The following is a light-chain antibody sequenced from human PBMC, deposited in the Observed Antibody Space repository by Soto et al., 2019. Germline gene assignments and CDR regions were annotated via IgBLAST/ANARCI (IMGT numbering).Light chain of an antibody. CDR2: DAS. CDR1: QSISSW. V-gene: IGKV1-5*01. CDR3: QQYNSYRIT. Sequence: IQMTQSPSTLSPSFVDRLTITYRASQSISSWLTWYQQKPGKAPKLLIYDASNLESGVPSRFSGSGSGTEFTLTISSLQPDDFATYYCQQYNSYRITFGQGTRLEIK. J-gene: IGKJ5*01.